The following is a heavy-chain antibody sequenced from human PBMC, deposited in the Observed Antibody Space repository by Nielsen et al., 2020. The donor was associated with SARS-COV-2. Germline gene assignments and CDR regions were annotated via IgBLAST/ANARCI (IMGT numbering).Heavy chain of an antibody. D-gene: IGHD5-18*01. CDR3: AGGYSYGYY. CDR2: IKQDGSEK. V-gene: IGHV3-7*01. CDR1: GFTFSSYW. Sequence: GESLKISCAASGFTFSSYWMNWVRQAPGKGLDWVANIKQDGSEKYYVDSVKGRFTISRDNAKNSLYLQMNSLRAEDTAVYYCAGGYSYGYYWGQGTLVTVSS. J-gene: IGHJ4*02.